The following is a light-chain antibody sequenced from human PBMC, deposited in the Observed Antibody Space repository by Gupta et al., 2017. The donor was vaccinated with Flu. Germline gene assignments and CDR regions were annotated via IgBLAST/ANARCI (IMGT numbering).Light chain of an antibody. V-gene: IGLV3-21*03. J-gene: IGLJ3*02. Sequence: GKTANITWGGKNIGSTSVHWYQQRPGQAPVLIVYDDSDRPSGIPERFSGSNSGNSATLTISRVEAGDEADYYCQVWDSSNDHRVFGGGTKLTVL. CDR3: QVWDSSNDHRV. CDR2: DDS. CDR1: NIGSTS.